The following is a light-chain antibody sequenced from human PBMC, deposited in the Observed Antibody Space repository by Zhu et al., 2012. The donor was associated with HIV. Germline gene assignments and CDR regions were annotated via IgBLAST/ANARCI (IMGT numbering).Light chain of an antibody. J-gene: IGKJ1*01. CDR3: QQCETRPPIT. V-gene: IGKV3-15*01. CDR1: QSIQNN. Sequence: EIVMTQSPATLSVSPGQRVTLSCRASQSIQNNLAWYQQKPGQAPRLLIRGASTRATGIPDRFSGSGYGTDFTLTISNIQSEDFAVYFCQQCETRPPITFGQGTTVEV. CDR2: GAS.